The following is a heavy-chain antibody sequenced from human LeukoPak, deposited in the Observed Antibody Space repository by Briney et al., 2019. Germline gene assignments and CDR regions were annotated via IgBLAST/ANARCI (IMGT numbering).Heavy chain of an antibody. Sequence: GESLKISCKGSGYSFTSYWIGWVRQMPGKGLEWMRIIYPGDSDTRYSPSFQGQVTISADKSIGTAYLQWSSLKASDTAMYYCARQGTHCSSTSCYTAYWGQGTLVTVSS. J-gene: IGHJ4*02. CDR1: GYSFTSYW. V-gene: IGHV5-51*01. CDR2: IYPGDSDT. D-gene: IGHD2-2*02. CDR3: ARQGTHCSSTSCYTAY.